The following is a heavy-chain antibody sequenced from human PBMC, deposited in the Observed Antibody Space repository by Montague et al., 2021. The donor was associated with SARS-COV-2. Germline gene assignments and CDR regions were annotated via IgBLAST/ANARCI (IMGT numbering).Heavy chain of an antibody. Sequence: SLRLSCAASGFAFGNFWMSWIRQAPGKGLEWVANIKQDAGEKYYGESVQGRFTISRDNAKKSLYLQMNSLRVEDTAVYYCATAGSGSYYYYKYGMDVWGQGTTVTAS. J-gene: IGHJ6*02. V-gene: IGHV3-7*01. CDR3: ATAGSGSYYYYKYGMDV. D-gene: IGHD3-10*01. CDR2: IKQDAGEK. CDR1: GFAFGNFW.